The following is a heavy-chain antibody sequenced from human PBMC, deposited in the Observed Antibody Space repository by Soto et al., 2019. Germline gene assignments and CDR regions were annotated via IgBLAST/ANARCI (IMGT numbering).Heavy chain of an antibody. CDR2: IYPGDSDT. V-gene: IGHV5-51*01. J-gene: IGHJ5*02. Sequence: GESLKISCKGSGYSFTSYWIGWVRQMPGKGLEWMGIIYPGDSDTGYSPSFQGQVTISADKSISTAYLQWSSLKASDTAMYYCARPVFNYDILAGYNNWFDPWGQGTLVTVSS. CDR3: ARPVFNYDILAGYNNWFDP. CDR1: GYSFTSYW. D-gene: IGHD3-9*01.